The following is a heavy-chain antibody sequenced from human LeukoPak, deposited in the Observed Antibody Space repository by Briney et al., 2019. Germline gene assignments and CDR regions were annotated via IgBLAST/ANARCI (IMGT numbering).Heavy chain of an antibody. V-gene: IGHV3-21*01. CDR2: ISSSSSYI. J-gene: IGHJ6*03. CDR1: GFTFDRFT. CDR3: ARDHGSSWYYGIYYYYYYMDV. D-gene: IGHD6-13*01. Sequence: GGSLRLSCAASGFTFDRFTIHWVRQTPGKGLEWVSSISSSSSYIYYADSVKGRFTISRDNAKNSLYLQMNSLRAEDTAVYYCARDHGSSWYYGIYYYYYYMDVWGKGTTVTVSS.